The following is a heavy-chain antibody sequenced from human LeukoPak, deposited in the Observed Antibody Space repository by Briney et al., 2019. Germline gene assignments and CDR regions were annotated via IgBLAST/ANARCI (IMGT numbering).Heavy chain of an antibody. J-gene: IGHJ4*02. D-gene: IGHD2-15*01. V-gene: IGHV1-69*05. Sequence: GASVKVSCKASRGTFSNYAISWVRQAPGQGLEWMGGIIPIFGTANYAQKLQGRVTMTTDTSTSTAYMELRSLRSDDTAVYYCARDGGRPGRFDYWGQGTLVTVSS. CDR2: IIPIFGTA. CDR1: RGTFSNYA. CDR3: ARDGGRPGRFDY.